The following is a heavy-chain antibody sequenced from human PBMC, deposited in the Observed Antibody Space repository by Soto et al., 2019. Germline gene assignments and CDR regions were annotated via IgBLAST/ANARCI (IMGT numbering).Heavy chain of an antibody. V-gene: IGHV4-59*01. J-gene: IGHJ6*02. Sequence: SETLSLTFTVSGGSISGYYWSWIRQPPGKGLEWIGYMYNTGSTVYNPSSKSRVTISVDTSKNQFSLKLNSVTAADTAVYYCARDLWGYCGTDCYPLDVWGQGTTVT. CDR1: GGSISGYY. D-gene: IGHD2-21*02. CDR2: MYNTGST. CDR3: ARDLWGYCGTDCYPLDV.